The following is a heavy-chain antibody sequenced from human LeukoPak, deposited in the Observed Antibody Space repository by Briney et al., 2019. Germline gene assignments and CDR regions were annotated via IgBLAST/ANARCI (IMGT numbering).Heavy chain of an antibody. CDR1: GGSFSGYY. CDR2: INHSGST. V-gene: IGHV4-34*01. D-gene: IGHD6-6*01. Sequence: SETLSLTCAVYGGSFSGYYWSWIRQPPGKGLEWIGEINHSGSTDYNPSLKSRVTISVDASKDQFSLKLSSVTAADTAVYYCARRGSFDYWGQGTLVTVSS. J-gene: IGHJ4*02. CDR3: ARRGSFDY.